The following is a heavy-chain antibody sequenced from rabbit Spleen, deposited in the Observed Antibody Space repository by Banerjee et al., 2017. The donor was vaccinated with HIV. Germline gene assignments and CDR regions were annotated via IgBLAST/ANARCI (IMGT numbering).Heavy chain of an antibody. CDR3: ARTDKSKNWASGL. Sequence: QEQLEESGGGLVKPEGSLTLTCTASGFSFSNEYVMCWVRQAPGKGLEWIACIYAGSYGNTYYASWLNGRFTISRSTSLNTVTLQMTSLTAADTATYFCARTDKSKNWASGLWGQGTPGHRL. CDR1: GFSFSNEYV. V-gene: IGHV1S47*01. D-gene: IGHD4-1*01. CDR2: IYAGSYGNT. J-gene: IGHJ4*01.